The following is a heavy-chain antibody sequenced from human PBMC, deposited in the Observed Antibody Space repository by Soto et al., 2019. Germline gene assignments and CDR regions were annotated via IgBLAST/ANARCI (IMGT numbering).Heavy chain of an antibody. D-gene: IGHD6-6*01. Sequence: SETLSLTCTVSGSSISSGDYYWSWIRQPPGKGLEWIGYIYYSGSTYYNPSLKSRVTISVDTSKNQFSPKLSSVTAADTAVYYCAREYSSFNYYYYGMDVWGQGTTVTVSS. CDR2: IYYSGST. CDR1: GSSISSGDYY. V-gene: IGHV4-30-4*01. CDR3: AREYSSFNYYYYGMDV. J-gene: IGHJ6*02.